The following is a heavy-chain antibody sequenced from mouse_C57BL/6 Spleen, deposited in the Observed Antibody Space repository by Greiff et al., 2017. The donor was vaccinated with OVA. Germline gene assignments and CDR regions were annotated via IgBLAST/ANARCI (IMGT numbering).Heavy chain of an antibody. Sequence: EVKLVESGGGLVKPGGSLKLSCAASGFTFSDYGMHWVRQAPEKGLEWVAYISSGSSTIYSADTVKGRFTISRDNAKNTLFLHMTSLRSEDTAMYYCARDSRDWYFDVWGTGTTVTVSS. CDR3: ARDSRDWYFDV. D-gene: IGHD1-1*01. V-gene: IGHV5-17*01. CDR1: GFTFSDYG. CDR2: ISSGSSTI. J-gene: IGHJ1*03.